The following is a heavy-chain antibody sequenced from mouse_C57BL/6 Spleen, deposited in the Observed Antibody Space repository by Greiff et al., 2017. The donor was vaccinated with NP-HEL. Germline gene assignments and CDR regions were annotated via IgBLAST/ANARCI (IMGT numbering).Heavy chain of an antibody. Sequence: QVQLQQSGPELVKPGASVKISCKASGYTFTDYYINWVKQRPGQGLEWIGWIFPGSGSTYYNEKFKGKATLTVDKSSSTAYMLLSSLTSEDSAVYFCARSREYGSSSAWFAYWGQGTLVTVSA. J-gene: IGHJ3*01. CDR1: GYTFTDYY. CDR2: IFPGSGST. D-gene: IGHD1-1*01. CDR3: ARSREYGSSSAWFAY. V-gene: IGHV1-75*01.